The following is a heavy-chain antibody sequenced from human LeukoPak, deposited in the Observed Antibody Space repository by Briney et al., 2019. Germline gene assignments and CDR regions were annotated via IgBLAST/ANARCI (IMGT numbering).Heavy chain of an antibody. CDR3: AKGTHHDFLYYGVDV. J-gene: IGHJ6*02. D-gene: IGHD3/OR15-3a*01. CDR1: GFAFSSYA. CDR2: ISGSGIST. V-gene: IGHV3-23*01. Sequence: PGGSLRLSCPASGFAFSSYAMSWVRQAPGKGLEWVTAISGSGISTYYADSVKGRFTISRDNSKNTLYLQMNSLRVEDTAVYYCAKGTHHDFLYYGVDVWGRGTTVTVSS.